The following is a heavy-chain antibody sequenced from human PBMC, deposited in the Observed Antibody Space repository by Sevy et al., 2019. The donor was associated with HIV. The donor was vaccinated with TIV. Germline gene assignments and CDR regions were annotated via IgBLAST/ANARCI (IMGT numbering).Heavy chain of an antibody. J-gene: IGHJ4*02. CDR1: GFNFRTYS. Sequence: GGSLRLSCAASGFNFRTYSMNWGRQAPGKGLEWLSSISDDSRYIYYSDSVKGRFTISRANAKNLLFLQMNNLRVEDTAIYYCARDFTIFGVVSGIDYWGQGNLVTVSS. D-gene: IGHD3-3*01. V-gene: IGHV3-21*04. CDR2: ISDDSRYI. CDR3: ARDFTIFGVVSGIDY.